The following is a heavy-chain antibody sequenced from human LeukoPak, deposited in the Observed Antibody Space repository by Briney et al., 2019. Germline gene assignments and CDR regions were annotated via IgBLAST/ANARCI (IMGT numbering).Heavy chain of an antibody. CDR3: ARSQFDN. CDR2: IDGDGSTT. V-gene: IGHV3-74*01. J-gene: IGHJ4*01. CDR1: GLIFGAYW. Sequence: GGSLRLSCEASGLIFGAYWMLWVRQAPGKGLVWVSRIDGDGSTTTYADSVKGRFTISRDNAKNTLYLQMNSLRAEDTAVYYCARSQFDNWGQGTLVTVSS.